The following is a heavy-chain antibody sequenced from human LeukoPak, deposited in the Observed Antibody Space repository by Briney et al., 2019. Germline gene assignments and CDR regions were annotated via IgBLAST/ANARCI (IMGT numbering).Heavy chain of an antibody. J-gene: IGHJ4*02. CDR1: GYTFTSSY. D-gene: IGHD6-25*01. CDR3: ARGRSGLAAAGTYDY. CDR2: INPNSGRT. V-gene: IGHV1-8*01. Sequence: ASVKVSCKASGYTFTSSYINWVRQAAGQGLEWMGWINPNSGRTGYAQKFQGRVTMTENTSISTAYMELSSLRFDDTAVYYCARGRSGLAAAGTYDYGGQGTLITVSS.